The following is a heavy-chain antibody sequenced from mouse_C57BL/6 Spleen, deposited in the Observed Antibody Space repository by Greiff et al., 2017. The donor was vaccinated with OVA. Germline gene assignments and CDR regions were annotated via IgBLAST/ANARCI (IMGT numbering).Heavy chain of an antibody. CDR2: IDPSDSYT. CDR1: GYTFTSYW. J-gene: IGHJ1*03. V-gene: IGHV1-59*01. CDR3: ARYYGSSPWYCDV. Sequence: QVQLQQPGAELVRPGTSVKLSCKASGYTFTSYWMHWVKQRPGQGLEWIGVIDPSDSYTNYNQKFKGKATLTVDTSSSTAYMQLSSLTSEDSAVYYCARYYGSSPWYCDVWGTGTTVTVSS. D-gene: IGHD1-1*01.